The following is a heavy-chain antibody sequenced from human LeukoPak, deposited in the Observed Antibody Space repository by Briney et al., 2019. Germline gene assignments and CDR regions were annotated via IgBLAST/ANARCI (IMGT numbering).Heavy chain of an antibody. CDR1: GFTFSNEW. CDR2: IKNKTDGWTK. V-gene: IGHV3-15*01. D-gene: IGHD3-10*01. CDR3: TTPADSSFEY. Sequence: GGSLRLSCAASGFTFSNEWMSWVRQAPGKGLEWVGLIKNKTDGWTKDYAAPVKGRFTISRHYSKNALYPQMHSLKTEDTAVYYCTTPADSSFEYWGQGTLVTVSS. J-gene: IGHJ4*02.